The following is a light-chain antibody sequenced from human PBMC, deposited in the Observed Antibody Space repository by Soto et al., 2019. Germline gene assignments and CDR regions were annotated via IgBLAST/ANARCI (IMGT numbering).Light chain of an antibody. CDR2: SND. Sequence: QSVLTQPPSASGPPGQRVTISCSGSSSNIGSNSVNWYHQLPGTAPKLLIYSNDQRPSGVPDRFSGSKSGTSASLAISGLQSEDEADYYCAAWDDSLNGLVFGTGTKVTVL. CDR1: SSNIGSNS. V-gene: IGLV1-44*01. J-gene: IGLJ1*01. CDR3: AAWDDSLNGLV.